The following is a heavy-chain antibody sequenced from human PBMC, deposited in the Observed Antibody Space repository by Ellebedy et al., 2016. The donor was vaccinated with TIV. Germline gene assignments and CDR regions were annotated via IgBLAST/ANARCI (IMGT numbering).Heavy chain of an antibody. V-gene: IGHV4-61*01. CDR3: ARVPWGGHSYGYTTFFDY. CDR2: IHYTGST. J-gene: IGHJ4*02. D-gene: IGHD5-18*01. Sequence: MPSETLSLTCNVSGASVNSVSHYWSWIRQPPGKGLEWIGYIHYTGSTDYNPSLKSRVTISLDMSKNQFSLMVSSVTAADTAVYFCARVPWGGHSYGYTTFFDYWGQGALVTVSS. CDR1: GASVNSVSHY.